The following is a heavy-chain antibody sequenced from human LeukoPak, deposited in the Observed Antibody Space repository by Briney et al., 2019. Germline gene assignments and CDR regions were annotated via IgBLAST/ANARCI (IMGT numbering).Heavy chain of an antibody. Sequence: GGSLRLSCAASGFTFSSYGMHWVRQAPGKGLEWVAVISYDGSNKYYADSVKGRFTISRDNSKNTLYLQMNSLRAEDMAVYYCAKTYYDSSGYYLGYWGQGTLVTVSS. CDR3: AKTYYDSSGYYLGY. V-gene: IGHV3-30*18. J-gene: IGHJ4*02. D-gene: IGHD3-22*01. CDR1: GFTFSSYG. CDR2: ISYDGSNK.